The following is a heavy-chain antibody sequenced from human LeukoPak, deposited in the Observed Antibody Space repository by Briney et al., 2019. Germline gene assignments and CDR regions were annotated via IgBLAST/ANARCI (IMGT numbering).Heavy chain of an antibody. J-gene: IGHJ3*02. CDR3: TTDHSSSFLSDAFDI. V-gene: IGHV3-15*01. D-gene: IGHD6-6*01. CDR2: IKSKTDGGTT. Sequence: PGGSLRLSCAASGFTFSNAWMSWVRQAPGKGLEWVGRIKSKTDGGTTDYAAPVKGRFTISRDDSKNTLYLQMNSLKTEDTAVYYCTTDHSSSFLSDAFDIWGQGTMVTVSS. CDR1: GFTFSNAW.